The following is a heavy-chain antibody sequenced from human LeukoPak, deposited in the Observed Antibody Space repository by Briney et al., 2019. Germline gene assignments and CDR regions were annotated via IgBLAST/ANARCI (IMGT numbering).Heavy chain of an antibody. CDR3: AREDYGESNPNWFDP. Sequence: PSETLSLTCTVSGYSISSGYYWAWIRQPPGKVLEWIASIYYTGNSYYNPSLKSRVTISVDTSKNQFSLKLSSVTGADTAVYYCAREDYGESNPNWFDPWGQGTLVTVSS. CDR2: IYYTGNS. V-gene: IGHV4-38-2*02. CDR1: GYSISSGYY. J-gene: IGHJ5*02. D-gene: IGHD4-17*01.